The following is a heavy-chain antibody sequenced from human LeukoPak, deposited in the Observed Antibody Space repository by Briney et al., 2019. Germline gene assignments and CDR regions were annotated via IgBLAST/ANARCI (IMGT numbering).Heavy chain of an antibody. CDR2: INPNSGGT. Sequence: ASVKVSCKASGYTFTSYYMHWVRQAPGQGLEWMGWINPNSGGTNYAQKFQGRVTMTRDTSISTAYMELSRLRSDDTAVFYCARDYYDSSGYGSFDYWGQGTLVTVSS. CDR3: ARDYYDSSGYGSFDY. CDR1: GYTFTSYY. D-gene: IGHD3-22*01. V-gene: IGHV1-2*02. J-gene: IGHJ4*02.